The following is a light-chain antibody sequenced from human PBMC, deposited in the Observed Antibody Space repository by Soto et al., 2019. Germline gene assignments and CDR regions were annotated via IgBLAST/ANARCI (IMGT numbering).Light chain of an antibody. V-gene: IGLV2-11*01. J-gene: IGLJ2*01. CDR2: DVS. Sequence: QSALTQPRSVSGSPGQSVTISCTGTSSDVGGYNSVSWYQQHPGKAPKLIIYDVSKRPSGVPDRFSGSKSGNTASLTISGLQAEDEADYYCCSYAGSYTVVFGGGTQLTVL. CDR3: CSYAGSYTVV. CDR1: SSDVGGYNS.